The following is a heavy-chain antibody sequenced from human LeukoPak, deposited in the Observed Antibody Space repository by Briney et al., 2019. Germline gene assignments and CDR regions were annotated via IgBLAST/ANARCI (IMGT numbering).Heavy chain of an antibody. D-gene: IGHD3-22*01. J-gene: IGHJ4*02. CDR3: ASAMIVVAPYYFDY. CDR1: GGSISSGGYP. CDR2: IYHSGST. V-gene: IGHV4-30-2*01. Sequence: SETLSLTCAVSGGSISSGGYPWSWIRQPPGKGLEWIGYIYHSGSTYYDPSLKSRVTISVDRSKNQFSLKLSSVTAADTAVYYCASAMIVVAPYYFDYWGQGTLVTVSS.